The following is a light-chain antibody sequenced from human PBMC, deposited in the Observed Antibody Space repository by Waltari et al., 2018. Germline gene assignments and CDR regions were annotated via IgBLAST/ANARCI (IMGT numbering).Light chain of an antibody. CDR2: DAS. Sequence: EIVLTQSPATLSLSPGERVTLSCRASQNIAIYLAWYQQRPGQAPRLLISDASYRATGIPARFSGSGSGTDFTLTISSLEPEDIAIYYCQQRSSWPLTFGGGTKVEFK. V-gene: IGKV3-11*01. CDR1: QNIAIY. CDR3: QQRSSWPLT. J-gene: IGKJ4*01.